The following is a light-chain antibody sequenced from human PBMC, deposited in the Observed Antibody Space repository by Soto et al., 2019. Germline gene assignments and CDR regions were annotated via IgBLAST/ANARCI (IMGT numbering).Light chain of an antibody. J-gene: IGKJ4*01. CDR2: DAS. V-gene: IGKV3-11*01. CDR1: QSISSF. CDR3: QQRSNWPLT. Sequence: EIVFTQSPATLSLSPGERATLSCRASQSISSFLAWYQQKPGQAPRLLIYDASNSATGIPARFSGRGSGTDFTLTIGSLEPEDFAVYYCQQRSNWPLTFGGGTKVEI.